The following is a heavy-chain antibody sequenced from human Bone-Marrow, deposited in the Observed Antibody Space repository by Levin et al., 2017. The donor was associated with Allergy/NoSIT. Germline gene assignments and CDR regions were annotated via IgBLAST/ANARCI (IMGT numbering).Heavy chain of an antibody. D-gene: IGHD2-21*01. V-gene: IGHV3-23*01. CDR1: GGSFSGYY. CDR2: ISGSGGST. J-gene: IGHJ6*02. Sequence: ETLSLTCAVYGGSFSGYYWSWIRQAPGKGLEWVSAISGSGGSTYYADSVKGRFTISRDNSKNTLYLQMNSLRAEDTAVYYCAKVAVAHHYYGMDVWGQGTTVTVSS. CDR3: AKVAVAHHYYGMDV.